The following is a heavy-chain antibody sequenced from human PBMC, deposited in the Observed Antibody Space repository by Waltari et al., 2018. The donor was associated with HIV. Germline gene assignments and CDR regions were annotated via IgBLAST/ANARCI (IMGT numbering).Heavy chain of an antibody. CDR3: ASFLCGEDCRDGFHG. D-gene: IGHD3-10*02. Sequence: ESGGGRAKPGETLKLSGSGSGFNFTTYRLTWIRPAPGRGTECFAAISHDRFLVYHADSMTGGFTVSRDNARNAVSLQMNDVRDGDTATYFCASFLCGEDCRDGFHGWGQGTMVTVSS. J-gene: IGHJ3*01. V-gene: IGHV3-21*04. CDR1: GFNFTTYR. CDR2: ISHDRFLV.